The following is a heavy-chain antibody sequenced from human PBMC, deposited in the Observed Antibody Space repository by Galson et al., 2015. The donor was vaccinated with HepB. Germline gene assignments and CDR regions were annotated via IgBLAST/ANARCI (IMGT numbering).Heavy chain of an antibody. D-gene: IGHD3-9*01. CDR1: GYTFTSYA. V-gene: IGHV7-4-1*02. Sequence: SVKVSCKASGYTFTSYAMNWVRQAPGQGLEWMGWINTNTGNPTYAQGFTGRFVFSLDTSVSTAYLQISSLKAEDTAVCYCARSRRYFDWLLSGAFDIWGQGTMVTVSS. J-gene: IGHJ3*02. CDR2: INTNTGNP. CDR3: ARSRRYFDWLLSGAFDI.